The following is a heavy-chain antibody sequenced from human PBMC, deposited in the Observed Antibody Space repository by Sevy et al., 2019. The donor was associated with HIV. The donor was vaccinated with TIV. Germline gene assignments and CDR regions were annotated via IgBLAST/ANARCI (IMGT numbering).Heavy chain of an antibody. CDR3: ARDLYYMDV. V-gene: IGHV4-59*01. CDR1: GGSISSYY. J-gene: IGHJ6*03. CDR2: IYYSGST. Sequence: SETLSLTCTVSGGSISSYYWSWIRQPPGKGLEWIGYIYYSGSTNYNPSLKSRVTISVDTSKNQFSLRLSSVTAADTAVYYCARDLYYMDVWGKGTTVTVSS.